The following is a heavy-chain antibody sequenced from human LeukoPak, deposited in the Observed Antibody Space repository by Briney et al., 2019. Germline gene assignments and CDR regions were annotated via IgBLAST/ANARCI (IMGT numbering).Heavy chain of an antibody. D-gene: IGHD3-22*01. J-gene: IGHJ4*02. CDR1: EYTFTTYE. V-gene: IGHV1-8*01. CDR2: MNPNSGDT. Sequence: ASVKVSCRASEYTFTTYEINWVRQAPGQGLEWMGWMNPNSGDTVYAQKFQGRVTMTRNTSINTAYMHLNSLRSDDTAVYYCAREATYYDSSGYQLDHWGQGTLVTVSS. CDR3: AREATYYDSSGYQLDH.